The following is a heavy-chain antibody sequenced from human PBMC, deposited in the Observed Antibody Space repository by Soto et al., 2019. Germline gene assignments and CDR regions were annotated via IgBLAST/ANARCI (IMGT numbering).Heavy chain of an antibody. CDR3: ARVGRGVITVDY. CDR1: GGSISSGGYY. V-gene: IGHV4-31*03. Sequence: SETLSLTCTVSGGSISSGGYYWSWIRQHPGKGLEWIGYIYYSGSTYYNPSLKSRVTISVDTSKNQFSLKLSSVTAADTAVYYCARVGRGVITVDYWGQGTLVTVSS. CDR2: IYYSGST. J-gene: IGHJ4*02. D-gene: IGHD3-22*01.